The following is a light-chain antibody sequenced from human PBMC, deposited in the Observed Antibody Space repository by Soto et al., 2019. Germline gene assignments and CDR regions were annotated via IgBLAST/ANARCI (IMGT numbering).Light chain of an antibody. J-gene: IGKJ4*01. CDR1: ESISKS. CDR3: QRLSHA. V-gene: IGKV1-5*01. CDR2: GAS. Sequence: DIQMTQSPSTLSASVGDRVTITCRASESISKSLAWYQQKPGEAPKLLIYGASSLASGVPSRFSGSGSGTEFTLTISSLEPDDFATFYCQRLSHAFGGGTKV.